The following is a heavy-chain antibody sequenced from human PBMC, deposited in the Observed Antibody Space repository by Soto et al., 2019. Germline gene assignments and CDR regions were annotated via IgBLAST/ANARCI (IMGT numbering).Heavy chain of an antibody. J-gene: IGHJ6*02. CDR1: GYTFTSYG. D-gene: IGHD3-10*01. CDR2: ISAYNGNT. Sequence: ASVKVSCKASGYTFTSYGISWVRQAPGQGLEWMGWISAYNGNTNYAQKLQGRVTMTTDTSTSTAYMELRSLRSDDTAVYYCAREDPLLWFGELFVGRDGMDVWGQGTTVTVSS. CDR3: AREDPLLWFGELFVGRDGMDV. V-gene: IGHV1-18*01.